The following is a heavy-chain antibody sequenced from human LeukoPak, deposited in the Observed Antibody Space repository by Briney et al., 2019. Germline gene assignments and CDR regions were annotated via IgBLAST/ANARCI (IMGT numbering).Heavy chain of an antibody. J-gene: IGHJ4*02. CDR2: ISTDGNDK. CDR1: GFTFSSYG. CDR3: AKDRTRRGADYCFDY. D-gene: IGHD3-10*01. Sequence: GRSLRLSCAASGFTFSSYGIHWVRQAPGEGLEWVAVISTDGNDKYYADSVKGRFTISRDNSKSTLYLQMNSLRAEDTAVYYCAKDRTRRGADYCFDYWGQGTLVTVSS. V-gene: IGHV3-30*18.